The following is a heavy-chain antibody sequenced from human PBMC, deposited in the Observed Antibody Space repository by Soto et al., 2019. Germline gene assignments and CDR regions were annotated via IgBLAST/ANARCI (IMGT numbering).Heavy chain of an antibody. V-gene: IGHV4-34*01. CDR3: ATRPSGSYSRNWFDP. CDR1: GGSFSGYY. D-gene: IGHD1-26*01. Sequence: SETLSLTCAVYGGSFSGYYWSWIRQPPGKGLEWIGEINHSGSTNYNPSLKSRVTISVDTSKNQFSLKLSSVTAADTALFYCATRPSGSYSRNWFDPWGQGTLVTVPS. J-gene: IGHJ5*02. CDR2: INHSGST.